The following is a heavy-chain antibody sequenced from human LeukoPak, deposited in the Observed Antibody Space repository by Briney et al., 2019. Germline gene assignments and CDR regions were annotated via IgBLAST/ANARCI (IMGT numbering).Heavy chain of an antibody. CDR2: INPNSGGT. Sequence: GASVKVSCKASGYTFTGYYMHWVRQAPGQGLEWMGWINPNSGGTNYAQKFQGRVTMTRDTSISTAYMELSRLRSDDTAVYYCAKDIVGVKYHPYYYYGMDVWGQGTTVTVSS. J-gene: IGHJ6*02. CDR3: AKDIVGVKYHPYYYYGMDV. CDR1: GYTFTGYY. D-gene: IGHD2-15*01. V-gene: IGHV1-2*02.